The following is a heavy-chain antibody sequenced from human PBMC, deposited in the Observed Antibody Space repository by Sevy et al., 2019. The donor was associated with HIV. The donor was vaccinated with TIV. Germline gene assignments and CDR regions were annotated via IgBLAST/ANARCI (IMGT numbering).Heavy chain of an antibody. D-gene: IGHD2-15*01. CDR1: GFTFSSYS. CDR3: ARAKGGSPSWTPIDY. V-gene: IGHV3-21*01. J-gene: IGHJ4*02. Sequence: VGSLRLSCAASGFTFSSYSMNWVRQAPGKGLEWVSSISSSSSYIYYADSVKGRFTISRDNAKNSLYLQMNSLRAEDTAVYYCARAKGGSPSWTPIDYWGQGTLVTVSS. CDR2: ISSSSSYI.